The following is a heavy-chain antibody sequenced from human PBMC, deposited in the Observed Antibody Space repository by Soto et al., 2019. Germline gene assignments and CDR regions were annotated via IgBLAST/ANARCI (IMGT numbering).Heavy chain of an antibody. CDR1: GFTFSSHS. D-gene: IGHD2-8*02. Sequence: EVQLLESGGCLVAPGGSLRLSCAASGFTFSSHSMSWVRQAPGKGLEWVSSISGSGDETHYADSVKGRFTITRDNSKNTLYVQMYSLRAKDTAVYYCAKLVRYWGEGTLVTVSS. CDR3: AKLVRY. J-gene: IGHJ4*02. CDR2: ISGSGDET. V-gene: IGHV3-23*01.